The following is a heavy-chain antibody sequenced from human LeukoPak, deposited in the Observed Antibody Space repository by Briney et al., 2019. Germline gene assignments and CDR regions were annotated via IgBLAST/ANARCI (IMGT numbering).Heavy chain of an antibody. J-gene: IGHJ4*02. Sequence: SETLSLTCSVSVVSMNGYYWSWIRQPPGKGLEWIGEINHSGSTNYNPSLKSRVTISVDTSKNQFSLKLSSVTAADTAVYYCARQKRYCSGGSCQYFDYWGQGTLVTVSS. CDR1: VVSMNGYY. V-gene: IGHV4-34*01. CDR2: INHSGST. D-gene: IGHD2-15*01. CDR3: ARQKRYCSGGSCQYFDY.